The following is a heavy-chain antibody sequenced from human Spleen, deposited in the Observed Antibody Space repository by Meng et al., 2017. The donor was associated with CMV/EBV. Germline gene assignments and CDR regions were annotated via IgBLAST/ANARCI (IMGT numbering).Heavy chain of an antibody. V-gene: IGHV3-21*01. Sequence: GESLKISCAASGLSFSDLTMNWVRQAPGEGLEWVSSISSTSTYIHYADSVRGRFTISRDNAKNSLYLQMDSLRAEDTAVYYCAAQMGAGTLIVVVYYFDYWGQGALVTVSS. CDR3: AAQMGAGTLIVVVYYFDY. CDR1: GLSFSDLT. J-gene: IGHJ4*02. CDR2: ISSTSTYI. D-gene: IGHD3-22*01.